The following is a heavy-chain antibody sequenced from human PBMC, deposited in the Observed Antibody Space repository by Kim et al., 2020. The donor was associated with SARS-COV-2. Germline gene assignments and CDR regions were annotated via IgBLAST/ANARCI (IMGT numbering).Heavy chain of an antibody. CDR2: IKQDGSEK. D-gene: IGHD3-16*01. Sequence: GGSLRLSCAASGFTFSSYWMSWVRQAPGKGLEWVANIKQDGSEKYYVDSVKGRFTISRDNAKNSLYLQMNSLRAEDTAVYYGARDSRTYYDYVWGSLGWEIKYYFDYWGQGTLVTVSS. V-gene: IGHV3-7*03. CDR1: GFTFSSYW. J-gene: IGHJ4*02. CDR3: ARDSRTYYDYVWGSLGWEIKYYFDY.